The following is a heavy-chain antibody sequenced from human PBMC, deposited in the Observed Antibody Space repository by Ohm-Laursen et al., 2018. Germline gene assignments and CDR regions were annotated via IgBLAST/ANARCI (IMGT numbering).Heavy chain of an antibody. V-gene: IGHV3-11*01. CDR1: GFTFSSYW. CDR2: ISSSGSTI. CDR3: ARDRYYDFWSGSKVLDY. J-gene: IGHJ4*02. Sequence: SLRLSCAASGFTFSSYWMSWVRQAPGKGLEWVSYISSSGSTIYYADSVKGRFTISRDNAKNSLYLQMNSLRAEDTAVYYCARDRYYDFWSGSKVLDYWGQGTLVTVSS. D-gene: IGHD3-3*01.